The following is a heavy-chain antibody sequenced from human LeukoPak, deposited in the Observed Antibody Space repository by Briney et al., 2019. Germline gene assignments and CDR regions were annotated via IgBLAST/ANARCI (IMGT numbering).Heavy chain of an antibody. J-gene: IGHJ4*02. CDR2: FDPEDGET. Sequence: GASVKVSCKVSGYTLTELSMHWVRQAPGKGLEWMGGFDPEDGETIYAQKFQGRVTMTEDTSTDTAYMELSSLRSEDTAVYYCATDSPPRMAVAGTFDYWGQGTLVTVSS. CDR3: ATDSPPRMAVAGTFDY. CDR1: GYTLTELS. D-gene: IGHD6-19*01. V-gene: IGHV1-24*01.